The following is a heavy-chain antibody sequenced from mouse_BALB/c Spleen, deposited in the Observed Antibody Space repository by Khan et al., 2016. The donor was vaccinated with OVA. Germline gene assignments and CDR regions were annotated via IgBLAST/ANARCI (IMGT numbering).Heavy chain of an antibody. Sequence: EVQLQESGPGLVKPSQSLSLTCTVTGYSITSGYAWNWIRQFPGNKLEWMGYISYSDFTNYNPSLKSRISITRDTSKNQFFLQLSSVTTEDTATYYCARSNYNGYYVDYWGQGATLTVSS. CDR1: GYSITSGYA. CDR2: ISYSDFT. D-gene: IGHD1-1*01. CDR3: ARSNYNGYYVDY. V-gene: IGHV3-2*02. J-gene: IGHJ2*01.